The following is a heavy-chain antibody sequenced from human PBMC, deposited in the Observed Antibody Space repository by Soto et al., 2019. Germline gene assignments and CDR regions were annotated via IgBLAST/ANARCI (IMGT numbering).Heavy chain of an antibody. CDR3: ARGVATIRGERGLYAFDI. Sequence: ASVKVSCKASGYTFTSYYMHWVRQAPGQGLEWMGIINPSGGSTSYAQKFQGRVTMTRDTSTSTVYMELSSLRSEDTAVYYCARGVATIRGERGLYAFDIWGQGTMVTVSS. CDR2: INPSGGST. V-gene: IGHV1-46*01. D-gene: IGHD5-12*01. CDR1: GYTFTSYY. J-gene: IGHJ3*02.